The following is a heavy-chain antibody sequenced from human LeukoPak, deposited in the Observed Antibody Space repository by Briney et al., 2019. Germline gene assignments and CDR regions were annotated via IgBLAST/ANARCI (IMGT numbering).Heavy chain of an antibody. Sequence: SETLSLTCTVSGGSISTYYLSWIRQPPGKGLEWIGYIRYSGSANYNPSLRSRVTISIDTSKNQFSLKLSSVTAADTAVYHCARLVYDSRGYYFDYWGQETLVTVSS. J-gene: IGHJ4*02. CDR2: IRYSGSA. V-gene: IGHV4-59*08. CDR1: GGSISTYY. D-gene: IGHD3-22*01. CDR3: ARLVYDSRGYYFDY.